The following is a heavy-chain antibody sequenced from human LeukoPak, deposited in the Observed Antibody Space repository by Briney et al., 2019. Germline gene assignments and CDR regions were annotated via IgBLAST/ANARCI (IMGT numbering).Heavy chain of an antibody. CDR2: IYENGGTT. J-gene: IGHJ3*02. Sequence: GGSLRLSCVGSGFTFRSHAMSWVRQAPEKGLEFVSGIYENGGTTYYADSVKGRFSISRDNSKNTLYLQMDSLRGEDTAVYYCAKAEHFQAPDAFDIWGQGTMVTVSS. CDR1: GFTFRSHA. V-gene: IGHV3-23*01. CDR3: AKAEHFQAPDAFDI.